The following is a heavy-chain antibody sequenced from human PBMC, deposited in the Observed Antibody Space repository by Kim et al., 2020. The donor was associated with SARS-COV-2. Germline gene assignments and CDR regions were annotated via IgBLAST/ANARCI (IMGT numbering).Heavy chain of an antibody. CDR2: IRSKRNGETT. D-gene: IGHD3-22*01. V-gene: IGHV3-49*03. J-gene: IGHJ4*02. CDR1: GLNFADYA. Sequence: GGSLRLSCTTSGLNFADYAMSWFRQAPGKGPEWVAFIRSKRNGETTEYAASVKGRFTISRDDSKRIAYLQMNGRKIEDTAVYYCTSGPYYYDSAAYYHDYWGQGTLVTVSS. CDR3: TSGPYYYDSAAYYHDY.